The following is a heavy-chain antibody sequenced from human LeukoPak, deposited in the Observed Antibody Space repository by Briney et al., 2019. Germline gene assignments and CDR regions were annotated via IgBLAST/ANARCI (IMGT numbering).Heavy chain of an antibody. CDR3: AKEAPWATAMVILIDY. Sequence: PGRSLRLSCAASRFTFSRYGMHWVRQAPGKGLEWVAVISYDGSNKDYADSVKGRFTISRGNSKNTVYLQMNSLRVEDTAVYYCAKEAPWATAMVILIDYWGQGTLVTVSS. D-gene: IGHD5-18*01. CDR2: ISYDGSNK. V-gene: IGHV3-30*18. CDR1: RFTFSRYG. J-gene: IGHJ4*02.